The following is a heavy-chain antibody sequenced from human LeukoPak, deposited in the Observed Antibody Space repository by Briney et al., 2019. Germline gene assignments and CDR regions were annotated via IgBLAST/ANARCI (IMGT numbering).Heavy chain of an antibody. J-gene: IGHJ4*02. CDR2: INPSGGST. Sequence: GASVKVSCKASGYTFTSYYMHWVRQAPGQGLEWMGIINPSGGSTIYAEKFQGRVTMTRDASTSTVYMELSSLRSEDTAVYYCAREVIVVVPAAISGHDYWGQGTLVTVSS. CDR3: AREVIVVVPAAISGHDY. CDR1: GYTFTSYY. V-gene: IGHV1-46*03. D-gene: IGHD2-2*02.